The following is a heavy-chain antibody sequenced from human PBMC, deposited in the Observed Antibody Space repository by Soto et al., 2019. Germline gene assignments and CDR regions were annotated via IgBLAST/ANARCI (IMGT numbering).Heavy chain of an antibody. Sequence: GESLKISCKGSGYTFPSYWIGWVRQMPGKGLEWMGIIYPDDSDTRYSPSLQGQVTISADKSINTAYLQWSRLKASDTAIYYCARLVTTVTPPDYWGQGTLVTVSS. CDR1: GYTFPSYW. D-gene: IGHD4-17*01. CDR3: ARLVTTVTPPDY. J-gene: IGHJ4*02. V-gene: IGHV5-51*01. CDR2: IYPDDSDT.